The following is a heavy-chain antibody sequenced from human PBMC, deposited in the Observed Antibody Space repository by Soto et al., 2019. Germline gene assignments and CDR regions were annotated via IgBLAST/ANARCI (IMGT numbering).Heavy chain of an antibody. CDR1: GFTFSSSG. V-gene: IGHV3-33*06. J-gene: IGHJ4*02. D-gene: IGHD5-12*01. CDR3: AKDNPTTAY. Sequence: QVQLVESGGGVVQPGRSLRLSCAASGFTFSSSGMHWVRQAPGKGLEWLAPIWYDGSGKFYADSVKGRFTISRDNFNNTLYLQMNSLRTDDTAVYYCAKDNPTTAYWGQGTLVTVST. CDR2: IWYDGSGK.